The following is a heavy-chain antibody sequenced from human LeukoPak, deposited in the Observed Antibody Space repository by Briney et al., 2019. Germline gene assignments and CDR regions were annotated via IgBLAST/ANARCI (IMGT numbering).Heavy chain of an antibody. Sequence: GGSLRLSCAASGFTFSSYSMNWVRQAPGKGLEWVSSISSSSSYIYYADSVKGRFTISRDNAKNSLYLQMNSLRAEDTAVYYCAREIYSGYDGESDYWGQGTLVTVSS. V-gene: IGHV3-21*01. J-gene: IGHJ4*02. CDR3: AREIYSGYDGESDY. CDR2: ISSSSSYI. CDR1: GFTFSSYS. D-gene: IGHD5-12*01.